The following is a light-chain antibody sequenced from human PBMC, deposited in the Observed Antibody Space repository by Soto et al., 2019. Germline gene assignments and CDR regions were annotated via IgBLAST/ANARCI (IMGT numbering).Light chain of an antibody. J-gene: IGKJ4*01. Sequence: DVQMTQSPSTLSASVGDRVTITCRASQSLNTRLAWYQKKPGKAPNLLIYDASSLESGVPSRFSGSGSGTEFTLTISSLQADDVATYYCLHFNNFPLTFGGGTKVEVK. CDR3: LHFNNFPLT. CDR1: QSLNTR. CDR2: DAS. V-gene: IGKV1-5*01.